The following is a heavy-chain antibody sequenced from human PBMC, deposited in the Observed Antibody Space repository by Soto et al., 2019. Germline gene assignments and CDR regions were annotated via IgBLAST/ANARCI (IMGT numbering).Heavy chain of an antibody. CDR1: GYTFTNYA. Sequence: QVQLVQSGAEEKKPGASVKVSCKASGYTFTNYAMNWVRQAPGQRLEWMGWINAGNGNTKYSQKFQGRVTITRDTPASAAYVELSSLRSGETAVYYCARGFALLFDPWGQGTLVTVSS. CDR2: INAGNGNT. D-gene: IGHD3-10*01. J-gene: IGHJ5*02. V-gene: IGHV1-3*05. CDR3: ARGFALLFDP.